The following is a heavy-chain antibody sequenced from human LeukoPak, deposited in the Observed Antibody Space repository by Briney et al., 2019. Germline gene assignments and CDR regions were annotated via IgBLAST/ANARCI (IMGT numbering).Heavy chain of an antibody. V-gene: IGHV4-30-2*01. D-gene: IGHD3-3*01. CDR2: IYQTGST. CDR1: GGSISSGDSY. Sequence: SETLSLTCTVSGGSISSGDSYWSWIRQPPVKGLEWIGYIYQTGSTDYNPSLKSRVTISVDTSKNQFSLKLSPVTAADTAVYYCARSVNYDFWSGYLPHFDYWGQGTLVTVSS. J-gene: IGHJ4*02. CDR3: ARSVNYDFWSGYLPHFDY.